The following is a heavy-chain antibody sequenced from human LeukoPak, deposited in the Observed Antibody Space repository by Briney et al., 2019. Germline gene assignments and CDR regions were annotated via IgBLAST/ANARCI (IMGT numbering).Heavy chain of an antibody. Sequence: PGGSLRLSCAASGFTFSSYAMSWVRRATWKGLESVSSISGSAGYTYHADSVKGRFTMSRDNSKNTLYLQLLSMRAHDTARYNGARGAKSNAIDYWGQGTLVTVSS. CDR2: ISGSAGYT. CDR1: GFTFSSYA. D-gene: IGHD3-16*01. J-gene: IGHJ4*02. V-gene: IGHV3-23*01. CDR3: ARGAKSNAIDY.